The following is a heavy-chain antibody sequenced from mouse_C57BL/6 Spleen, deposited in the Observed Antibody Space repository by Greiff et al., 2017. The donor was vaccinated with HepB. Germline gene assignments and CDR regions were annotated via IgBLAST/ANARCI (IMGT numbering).Heavy chain of an antibody. CDR3: ARAGNVYYFDY. Sequence: QVQLQQPGAELVMPGASVKLSCKASGYTFTSYWMHWVKQRPGQGLAWIGEIDPSDSYTNYNQKFKGKSTLTVDKSSSTAYMQLSSLTSEDSAVYYCARAGNVYYFDYWGQGTTLTVSS. CDR1: GYTFTSYW. CDR2: IDPSDSYT. J-gene: IGHJ2*01. V-gene: IGHV1-69*01.